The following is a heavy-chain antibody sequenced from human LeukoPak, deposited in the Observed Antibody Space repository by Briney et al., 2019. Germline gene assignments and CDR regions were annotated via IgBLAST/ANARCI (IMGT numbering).Heavy chain of an antibody. CDR3: ARQAVVGATRWFDP. J-gene: IGHJ5*02. V-gene: IGHV4-39*01. D-gene: IGHD1-26*01. CDR1: GGSISRSDYY. Sequence: SETLSLTCIVSGGSISRSDYYWGWIRQPPGKGLEWIGGIYYSGSTYYNPSLKSRVTISADTSKNQFSLKVRSVTAADTAVYYCARQAVVGATRWFDPWGQGSLVTVSS. CDR2: IYYSGST.